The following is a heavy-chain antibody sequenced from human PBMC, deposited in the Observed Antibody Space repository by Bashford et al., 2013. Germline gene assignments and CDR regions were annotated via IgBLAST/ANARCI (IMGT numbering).Heavy chain of an antibody. CDR3: ARDHFSGVAGIARGAFDI. J-gene: IGHJ3*02. D-gene: IGHD6-19*01. V-gene: IGHV1-18*01. CDR2: ISAYNGNT. CDR1: GYTFTSYG. Sequence: VASVKVSCKASGYTFTSYGISWVRQAPGQGLEWMGWISAYNGNTNYAQKLQGRVTMTTDTSTSTAYMELRSLRSDDTAVYYCARDHFSGVAGIARGAFDIWGQGTMVTVSS.